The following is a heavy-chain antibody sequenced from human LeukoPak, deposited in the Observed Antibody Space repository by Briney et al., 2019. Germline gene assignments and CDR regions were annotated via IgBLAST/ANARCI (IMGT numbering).Heavy chain of an antibody. V-gene: IGHV3-23*01. CDR3: AKYGSGTYYYYYYYMDV. D-gene: IGHD3-10*01. J-gene: IGHJ6*03. CDR2: IDTRAGST. Sequence: GGSLSLSCSASVFTFCNYAMSWVCPAPRRGVGCVSAIDTRAGSTYDADSVNGGFTISRDNSKSMLFLQMNSLRAEDTALYHCAKYGSGTYYYYYYYMDVWGKGTTVTVSS. CDR1: VFTFCNYA.